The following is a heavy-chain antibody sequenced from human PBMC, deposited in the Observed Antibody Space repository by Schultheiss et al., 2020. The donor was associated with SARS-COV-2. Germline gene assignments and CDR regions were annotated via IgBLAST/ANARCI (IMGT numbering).Heavy chain of an antibody. Sequence: ASVKVSCKASGYTFTSYGISWVRQAPGQGLEWMGWISAYNGNTNYAQKLQGRVTMTTDTSTSTAYMELRSLRSDETAVYYCATGSHYGSGSYYRFGYYYYYMDVWGKGTTVTVSS. CDR2: ISAYNGNT. CDR3: ATGSHYGSGSYYRFGYYYYYMDV. D-gene: IGHD3-10*01. CDR1: GYTFTSYG. V-gene: IGHV1-18*04. J-gene: IGHJ6*03.